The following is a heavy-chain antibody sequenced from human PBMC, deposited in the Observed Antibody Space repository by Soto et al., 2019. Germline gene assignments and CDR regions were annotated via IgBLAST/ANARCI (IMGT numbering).Heavy chain of an antibody. V-gene: IGHV1-69*13. CDR2: IIPLFNAP. CDR1: GGTFSSYA. CDR3: ARAPFTIYDTSGYYDY. Sequence: GASVKVSCKASGGTFSSYAISWVRLAPGQGLEWMGGIIPLFNAPSYAQMFQGRVTITADESTSTAYLELSSLRSEDTAVYYCARAPFTIYDTSGYYDYWGQGTLVTVSS. J-gene: IGHJ4*02. D-gene: IGHD3-22*01.